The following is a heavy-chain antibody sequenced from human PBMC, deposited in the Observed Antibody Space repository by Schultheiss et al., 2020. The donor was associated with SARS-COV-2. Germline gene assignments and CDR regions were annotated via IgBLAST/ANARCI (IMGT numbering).Heavy chain of an antibody. CDR1: GGSISSSSYY. V-gene: IGHV4-61*05. CDR3: ARGMGGSTLDY. CDR2: IYYSGST. D-gene: IGHD3-16*01. J-gene: IGHJ4*02. Sequence: SETLSLTCTVSGGSISSSSYYWGWIRQPPGKGLEWIGYIYYSGSTNYNPSLKSRVTISVDTSKNQFSLKLSSVTAADTAVYYCARGMGGSTLDYWGQGTLVTVSS.